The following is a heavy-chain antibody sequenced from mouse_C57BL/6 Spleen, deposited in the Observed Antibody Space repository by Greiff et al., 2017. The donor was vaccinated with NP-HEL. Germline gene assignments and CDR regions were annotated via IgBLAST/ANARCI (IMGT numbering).Heavy chain of an antibody. V-gene: IGHV5-15*01. CDR3: ARDLYDYDQGLFAY. J-gene: IGHJ3*01. CDR1: GFTFSDYG. D-gene: IGHD2-4*01. CDR2: ISNLAYSI. Sequence: EVHLVESGGGLVQPGGSLKLSCAASGFTFSDYGMAWVRQAPRKGPEWVAFISNLAYSIYYADTVTGRFTISRENAKNTLYLEMSSLRSEDTAMYYCARDLYDYDQGLFAYWGQGTLVTVSA.